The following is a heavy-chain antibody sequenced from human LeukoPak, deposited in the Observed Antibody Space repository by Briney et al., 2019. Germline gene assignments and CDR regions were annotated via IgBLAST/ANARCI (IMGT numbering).Heavy chain of an antibody. CDR2: IGTAGDT. J-gene: IGHJ3*02. V-gene: IGHV3-13*04. D-gene: IGHD3-22*01. CDR1: GFTLSSYD. Sequence: GGSLSHLCAASGFTLSSYDVHWVRQATGKGLEWVSAIGTAGDTYYPGSVKGRFTISRENAKNSLYLQMNSLRAGDTAVYYCASPSYYYDSSGYPALPSAVAFEIWGPGTMVTVSS. CDR3: ASPSYYYDSSGYPALPSAVAFEI.